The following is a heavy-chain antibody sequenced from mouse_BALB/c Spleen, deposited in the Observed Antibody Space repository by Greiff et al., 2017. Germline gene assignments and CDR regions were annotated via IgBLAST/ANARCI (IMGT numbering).Heavy chain of an antibody. V-gene: IGHV5-17*02. CDR2: ISSGSSTI. CDR3: ARSNYYAMDY. Sequence: EVQLVESGGGLVQPGGSRKHSCAASGFTFSSFGMHWVRQAPEKGLEWVAYISSGSSTIYYADTVKGRFTISRDNPKNTLFLQMTSLRSEDTAMYYCARSNYYAMDYWGQGTSVTVSS. D-gene: IGHD4-1*01. J-gene: IGHJ4*01. CDR1: GFTFSSFG.